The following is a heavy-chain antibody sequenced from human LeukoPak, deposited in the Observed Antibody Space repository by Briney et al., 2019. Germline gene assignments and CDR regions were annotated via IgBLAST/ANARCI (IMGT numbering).Heavy chain of an antibody. Sequence: SDALSLTCAVSGDSLRRSDWWAWIRQPPGRVLEWLGNNYYSGRTYHNPSLQSRVIMSVYSSKNQFSLRLDSVTAADTAVYYCAKTRSGTYYGDSFDVWGQGKLVIVSS. CDR2: NYYSGRT. V-gene: IGHV4-28*01. J-gene: IGHJ3*01. CDR1: GDSLRRSDW. CDR3: AKTRSGTYYGDSFDV. D-gene: IGHD1-26*01.